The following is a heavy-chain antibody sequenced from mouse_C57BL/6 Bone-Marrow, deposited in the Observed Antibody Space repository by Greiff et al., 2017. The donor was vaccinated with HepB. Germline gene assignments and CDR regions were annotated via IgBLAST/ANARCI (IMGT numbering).Heavy chain of an antibody. CDR2: IYPRSGNT. Sequence: QAQLQQSGAELARPGASVKLSCKASGYTFTSYGISWVKQRTGQGLEWIGEIYPRSGNTYYNEKFKGKATLTADKSSSTAYMELRSLTSEDSAVYFCARWGWLLRPFAYWGQGTLVTVSA. CDR1: GYTFTSYG. D-gene: IGHD2-3*01. CDR3: ARWGWLLRPFAY. V-gene: IGHV1-81*01. J-gene: IGHJ3*01.